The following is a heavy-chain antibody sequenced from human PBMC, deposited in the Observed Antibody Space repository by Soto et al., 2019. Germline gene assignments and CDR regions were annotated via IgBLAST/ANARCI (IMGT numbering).Heavy chain of an antibody. CDR1: GFTFSRSP. V-gene: IGHV3-30-3*01. Sequence: QVQLVESGGGEVQPGTSLRLSCAASGFTFSRSPMHWVRQAPGKGLDWVGLISADGSSQHYADSVRGRFIISRDNCRNTMSLQMDRLKPEDTAVYYCARPVVAGTPDSWGQGALVSVSS. CDR2: ISADGSSQ. CDR3: ARPVVAGTPDS. J-gene: IGHJ4*02. D-gene: IGHD2-15*01.